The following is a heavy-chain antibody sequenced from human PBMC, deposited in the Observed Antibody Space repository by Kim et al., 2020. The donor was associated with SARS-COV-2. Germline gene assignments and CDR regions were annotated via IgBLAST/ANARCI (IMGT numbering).Heavy chain of an antibody. CDR2: IGGGGVIT. CDR1: GFIFSDSG. J-gene: IGHJ6*03. V-gene: IGHV3-23*01. CDR3: AKKNYMDV. Sequence: GGSLRLSCAASGFIFSDSGMNWVRQAPGKGLEWVALIGGGGVITYYADSVKGRFTVSRDNSKNTVYLQMNSLRTEDTAVYYCAKKNYMDVWGTGTTFSV.